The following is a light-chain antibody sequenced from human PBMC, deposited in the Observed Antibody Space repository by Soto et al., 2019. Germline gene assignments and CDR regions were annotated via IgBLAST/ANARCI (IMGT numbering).Light chain of an antibody. J-gene: IGLJ2*01. CDR1: SSNIGNNY. CDR3: GTWDNILSAVV. V-gene: IGLV1-51*01. Sequence: QSVLTQPPSVSAAPGQTVTISCSGSSSNIGNNYVSWYQQLPGTAPKLLIYDSNKRPSGIPDRFSGSKSGTSATLGITGLQTGDEADYYCGTWDNILSAVVFGGGTKRTVL. CDR2: DSN.